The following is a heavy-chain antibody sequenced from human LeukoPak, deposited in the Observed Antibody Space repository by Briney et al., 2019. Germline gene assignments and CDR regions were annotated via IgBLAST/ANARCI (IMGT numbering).Heavy chain of an antibody. V-gene: IGHV1-24*01. CDR2: IDPEDGET. D-gene: IGHD3-10*01. Sequence: GASVKVSCKVSGYTLTELSMHWVRQAPGKGLEWMGGIDPEDGETIYAQKFQGRVTMTEDTSTDTAYMELSSLRSEDTAVYYCATDGSSYGSGSYVIPYWGQGTLVTVSS. CDR1: GYTLTELS. J-gene: IGHJ4*02. CDR3: ATDGSSYGSGSYVIPY.